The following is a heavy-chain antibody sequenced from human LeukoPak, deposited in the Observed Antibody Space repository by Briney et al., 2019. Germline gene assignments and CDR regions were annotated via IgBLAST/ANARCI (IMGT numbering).Heavy chain of an antibody. CDR2: IKQDGSEK. V-gene: IGHV3-7*01. CDR1: GFTFSRYR. CDR3: ARIGYSSSSFDY. Sequence: GGSLRLSCAASGFTFSRYRMSWVRQAPGKGLEWVANIKQDGSEKNYVDSVKGRLTISRDNAKNSLYLQMNSLRAEDTAVYYCARIGYSSSSFDYWGQGTLVTVSS. J-gene: IGHJ4*02. D-gene: IGHD6-13*01.